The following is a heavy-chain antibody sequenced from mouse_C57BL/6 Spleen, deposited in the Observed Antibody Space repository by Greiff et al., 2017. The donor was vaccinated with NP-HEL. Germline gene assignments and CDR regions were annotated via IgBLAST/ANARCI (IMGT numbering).Heavy chain of an antibody. CDR3: ARVITTVVAKVNYAMDY. CDR1: GYTFTSYW. Sequence: QVQLQQPGAELVKPGASVKLSCKASGYTFTSYWMQWVKQRPGQGLEWIGEIDPSDSYTNYNQKFKGKATLTVDTSSSTAYMQLSSLTSEDSAVYYCARVITTVVAKVNYAMDYWGQGTSVTVSS. J-gene: IGHJ4*01. V-gene: IGHV1-50*01. D-gene: IGHD1-1*01. CDR2: IDPSDSYT.